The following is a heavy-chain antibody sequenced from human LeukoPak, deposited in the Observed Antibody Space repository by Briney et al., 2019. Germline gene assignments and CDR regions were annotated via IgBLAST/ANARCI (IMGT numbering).Heavy chain of an antibody. Sequence: SQTLSLTCAVSGGSISSGGYSWSWIRQPPGKGLEWIGYIYHSGSTYYNPSLKSRVTISVDRSKNQFSLKLSSVTAADTAVYYCARTGYSYGYLLWFDPWGQGTLVTVSS. D-gene: IGHD5-18*01. J-gene: IGHJ5*02. CDR2: IYHSGST. CDR1: GGSISSGGYS. V-gene: IGHV4-30-2*01. CDR3: ARTGYSYGYLLWFDP.